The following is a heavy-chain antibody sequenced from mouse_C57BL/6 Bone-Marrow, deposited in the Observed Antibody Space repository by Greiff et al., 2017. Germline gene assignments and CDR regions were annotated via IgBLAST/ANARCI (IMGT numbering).Heavy chain of an antibody. V-gene: IGHV14-4*01. D-gene: IGHD1-3*01. CDR3: TKSSLY. Sequence: EVQLVESGAELVRPGASVKLSCTASGFNFKDYYMAWVKQRPEQGLEWIGWIDPENGDTEYASKFQGKATITADTSSNTAYLQLSSLTSEDTAVYYCTKSSLYWGQGTTLTVSS. J-gene: IGHJ2*01. CDR2: IDPENGDT. CDR1: GFNFKDYY.